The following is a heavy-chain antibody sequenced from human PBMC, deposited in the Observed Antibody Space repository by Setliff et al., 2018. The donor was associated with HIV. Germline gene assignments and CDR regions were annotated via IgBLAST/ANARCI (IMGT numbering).Heavy chain of an antibody. Sequence: PSETLSLTCTVASFSIDNGYYWGWIRQPPGKGLEWIASISHSGNTYYNPSLKSRVSISLDTSKNQFSLKLSSVTAADTAIYFCAREGGYDYGYTIFYWGQGTLVTVSS. J-gene: IGHJ4*02. CDR2: ISHSGNT. D-gene: IGHD5-18*01. V-gene: IGHV4-38-2*02. CDR3: AREGGYDYGYTIFY. CDR1: SFSIDNGYY.